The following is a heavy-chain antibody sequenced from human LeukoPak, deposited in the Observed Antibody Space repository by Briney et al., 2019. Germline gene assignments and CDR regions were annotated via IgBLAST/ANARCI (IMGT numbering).Heavy chain of an antibody. CDR3: AKGIGVRVWLGPDY. CDR2: ITYDGSEK. CDR1: GFTFGDYC. V-gene: IGHV3-30*18. Sequence: AGGSLRLSCAASGFTFGDYCMSWVRQAPGKGLEWVTVITYDGSEKYYADSVKGRFTISRDNSKNTLYLQMNSRRGEDTAVYYCAKGIGVRVWLGPDYWGQGALGSVSS. J-gene: IGHJ4*02. D-gene: IGHD3-10*01.